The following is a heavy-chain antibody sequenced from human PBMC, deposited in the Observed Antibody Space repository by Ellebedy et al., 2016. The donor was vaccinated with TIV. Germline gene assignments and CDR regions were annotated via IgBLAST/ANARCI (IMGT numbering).Heavy chain of an antibody. CDR3: AGHDRDYGDYGPPVPVGY. CDR2: FYFGGSP. V-gene: IGHV4-39*01. Sequence: MPSETLSLTCTVSGGSINSTNYYWGWIRQPPGKGLEWIGSFYFGGSPSYNPSLKSRVIISVDTSKNQFSLKLSSVTAAETAIYYCAGHDRDYGDYGPPVPVGYWGQGTLVTVSS. J-gene: IGHJ4*02. CDR1: GGSINSTNYY. D-gene: IGHD4-17*01.